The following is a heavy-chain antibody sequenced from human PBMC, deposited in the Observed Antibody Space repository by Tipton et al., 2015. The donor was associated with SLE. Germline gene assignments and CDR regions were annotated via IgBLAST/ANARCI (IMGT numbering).Heavy chain of an antibody. CDR1: GFTFSSYA. CDR3: ASRVLGNDVGQVDD. Sequence: SLRLSCAASGFTFSSYAMSWVRQAPGKGLEWVSAISGSGGSTYYADSGKGRFTISRDNSKNTLYLQMNSLRAEDTAVYYCASRVLGNDVGQVDDWGQGTLVTVSS. V-gene: IGHV3-23*01. CDR2: ISGSGGST. D-gene: IGHD1-1*01. J-gene: IGHJ4*02.